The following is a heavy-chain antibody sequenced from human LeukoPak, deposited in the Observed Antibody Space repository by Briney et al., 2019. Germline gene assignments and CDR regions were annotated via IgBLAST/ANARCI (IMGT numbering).Heavy chain of an antibody. CDR2: IYSGGGT. Sequence: PGGSLRLSCAASGFTFSSYAMSWVRQAPGKGLEWGSVIYSGGGTYYADSVKGRLTISRDNSKHTLYLQMNSLRAEDTAVYYCARETFVIGYCSGGSCASIDYWGQGTLVTVSS. D-gene: IGHD2-15*01. J-gene: IGHJ4*02. CDR3: ARETFVIGYCSGGSCASIDY. CDR1: GFTFSSYA. V-gene: IGHV3-66*01.